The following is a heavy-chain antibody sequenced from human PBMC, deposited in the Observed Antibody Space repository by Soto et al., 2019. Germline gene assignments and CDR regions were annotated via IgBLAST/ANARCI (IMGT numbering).Heavy chain of an antibody. D-gene: IGHD3-10*01. V-gene: IGHV4-39*01. J-gene: IGHJ3*02. Sequence: SETLSLTCTVSGGSISSSSYYWGWIRQPPGKGLEWIGSIYYSGSTYYNPSLKSRVTISVDTSKNQFSLKLSSVTAADTAVYYCARRELLSEAFDIWGQVTMVTVSS. CDR2: IYYSGST. CDR3: ARRELLSEAFDI. CDR1: GGSISSSSYY.